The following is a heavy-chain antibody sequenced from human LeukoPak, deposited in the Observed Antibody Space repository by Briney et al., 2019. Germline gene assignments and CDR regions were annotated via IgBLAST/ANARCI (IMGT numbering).Heavy chain of an antibody. D-gene: IGHD3-22*01. Sequence: GGSLRLSCAASGFTFSSYGMHWVRQAPGKGLEWVAFIRYDGSNKYYADSVKGRCTISRDNSKNTLYLQMNSLRAEDTAVYYCAKSYYYDSSGHSDYWGQGTLVTVSS. J-gene: IGHJ4*02. CDR2: IRYDGSNK. V-gene: IGHV3-30*02. CDR3: AKSYYYDSSGHSDY. CDR1: GFTFSSYG.